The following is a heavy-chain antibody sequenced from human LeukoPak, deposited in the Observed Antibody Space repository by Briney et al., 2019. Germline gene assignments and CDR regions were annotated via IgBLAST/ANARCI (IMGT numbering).Heavy chain of an antibody. J-gene: IGHJ4*02. CDR2: INPSTGNT. CDR3: AGRPTIDFWSGHDY. V-gene: IGHV1-46*01. Sequence: GASVKVSCKASGYSFTSYYMHWVRQAPGQGLEWMGMINPSTGNTNYAQNFQGRVTMTRDTSTSTVYMELSSLRFEDTAVYYCAGRPTIDFWSGHDYWGQGTLVTVSS. D-gene: IGHD3-3*01. CDR1: GYSFTSYY.